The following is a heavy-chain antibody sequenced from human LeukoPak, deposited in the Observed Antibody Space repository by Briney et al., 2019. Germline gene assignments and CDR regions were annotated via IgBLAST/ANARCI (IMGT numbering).Heavy chain of an antibody. CDR3: AKPARTDYTDY. D-gene: IGHD1-14*01. J-gene: IGHJ4*02. Sequence: GGSLRLSFAASGFTFSSYAMNWVRQAPGKGLEWVSAISGSSGRTYYADFVKGRFTISRDNSKNTLYLQMNSLRAGDTAIYFCAKPARTDYTDYWGQGTLVTVSS. V-gene: IGHV3-23*01. CDR1: GFTFSSYA. CDR2: ISGSSGRT.